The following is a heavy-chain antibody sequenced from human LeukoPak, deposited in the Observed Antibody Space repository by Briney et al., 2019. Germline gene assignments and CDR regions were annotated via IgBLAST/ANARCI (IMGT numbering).Heavy chain of an antibody. J-gene: IGHJ5*02. Sequence: SETLPLTCTVSGGSISTYYWSWIRQTPETGLEWIGGVYHSGSTNYNPSLKSRVTISVDTSKNQFSLKLTSMTAADTAVYHCARVTPSFAHNWFDPWGQGTLVIVSS. V-gene: IGHV4-4*08. CDR1: GGSISTYY. CDR3: ARVTPSFAHNWFDP. D-gene: IGHD3-10*01. CDR2: VYHSGST.